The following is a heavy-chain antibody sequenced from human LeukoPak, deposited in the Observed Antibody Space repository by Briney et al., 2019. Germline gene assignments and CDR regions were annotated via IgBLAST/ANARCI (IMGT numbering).Heavy chain of an antibody. CDR3: ARGYCSGGSCYSSDSLYFQH. V-gene: IGHV4-34*01. J-gene: IGHJ1*01. CDR2: INHSGST. CDR1: GGSFSGYY. D-gene: IGHD2-15*01. Sequence: SETLSLTCAVYGGSFSGYYWSWIRQPPGKGLEWIGEINHSGSTNYNPSLKSRVTISVDTSKSQFSLKLSSVTAADTAVYYCARGYCSGGSCYSSDSLYFQHWGQGTLVTVSS.